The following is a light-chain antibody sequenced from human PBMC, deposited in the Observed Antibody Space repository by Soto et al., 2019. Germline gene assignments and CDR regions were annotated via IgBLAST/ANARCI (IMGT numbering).Light chain of an antibody. CDR1: QSFRGL. CDR3: QKRHMWPIT. J-gene: IGKJ5*01. V-gene: IGKV3-11*01. CDR2: DAY. Sequence: EVVLTQSPVTLSLSPWETATLSGRASQSFRGLLAWYQQKPGQAPRLLIYDAYNRATGIPPRFSGSGSGTDFTLTISSLEPEDSAVYYCQKRHMWPITFGQGTQLEIK.